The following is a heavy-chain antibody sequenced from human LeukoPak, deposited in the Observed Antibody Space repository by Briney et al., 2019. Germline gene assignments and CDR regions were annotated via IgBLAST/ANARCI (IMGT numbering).Heavy chain of an antibody. V-gene: IGHV1-18*01. Sequence: GASVKVSCKASGYTFTSYGISWVRQAPGQGLEWMGWISAYNGNTNYAQKLQGRVTMTTDTSTSTAYMELRSLRSDDTAVYYCARDPPATYYDYVRGSYLRKSDRPIFDYWGQGTLVTVSS. CDR1: GYTFTSYG. CDR2: ISAYNGNT. CDR3: ARDPPATYYDYVRGSYLRKSDRPIFDY. J-gene: IGHJ4*02. D-gene: IGHD3-16*02.